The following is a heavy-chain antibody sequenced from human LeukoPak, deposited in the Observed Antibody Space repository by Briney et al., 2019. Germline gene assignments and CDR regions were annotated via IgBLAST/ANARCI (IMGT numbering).Heavy chain of an antibody. CDR1: GFTFSTYY. J-gene: IGHJ4*02. CDR3: ARDSGLFSGGYYVY. CDR2: IDWNGGST. D-gene: IGHD1-26*01. Sequence: PGGSLRLSCAASGFTFSTYYMTWVRQAPGKGLEWVSVIDWNGGSTGYADSVKGRFTISRDNAKNSLYLQMNSLRAEDTALYYCARDSGLFSGGYYVYWGQGTLVTVSS. V-gene: IGHV3-20*04.